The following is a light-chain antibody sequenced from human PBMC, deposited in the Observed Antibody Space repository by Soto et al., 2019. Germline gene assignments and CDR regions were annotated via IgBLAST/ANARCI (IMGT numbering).Light chain of an antibody. V-gene: IGKV2D-29*02. CDR3: MQSTQLPPT. CDR2: EVS. J-gene: IGKJ5*01. CDR1: QSLLHITGETF. Sequence: DVVMTQTPLSLSVAPGQPASISCKSSQSLLHITGETFLFWYLQKPGQSPQLLIYEVSTRVSGVPDRFSGTGSGTDFTLEISRVETDAVDIYNCMQSTQLPPTCGQGTRQEN.